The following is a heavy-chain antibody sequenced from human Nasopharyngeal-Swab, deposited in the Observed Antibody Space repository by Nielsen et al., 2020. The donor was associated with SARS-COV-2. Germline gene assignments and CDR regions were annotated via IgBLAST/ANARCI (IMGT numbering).Heavy chain of an antibody. V-gene: IGHV3-30*18. CDR2: ISYDGSNK. D-gene: IGHD1-26*01. CDR1: GFTFSSYG. CDR3: AKEGEWEVLGGAFDI. Sequence: GGSLRLSCAASGFTFSSYGMHWVRQAPGKGLEWVAVISYDGSNKYYADSVKGRFTISRDNSKNTLYLQMNSLRAEDTAVYYCAKEGEWEVLGGAFDIWGQGTMVTVSS. J-gene: IGHJ3*02.